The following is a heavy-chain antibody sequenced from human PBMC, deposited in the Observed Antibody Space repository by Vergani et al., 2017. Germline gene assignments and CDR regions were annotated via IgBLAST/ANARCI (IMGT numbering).Heavy chain of an antibody. V-gene: IGHV1-2*02. Sequence: QVQLVQYGAEVKKPGASVKVACKASGYTFSDYYMHWVRQAPGQGLEWMGWINPNSGGTNYAQKFQGRATMTRDTSISTAYMEVSRLRYDDTAVYYCARDKAVVLGATGGYYHGMDVWGQGTTVTVSS. J-gene: IGHJ6*02. CDR1: GYTFSDYY. CDR2: INPNSGGT. CDR3: ARDKAVVLGATGGYYHGMDV. D-gene: IGHD1-26*01.